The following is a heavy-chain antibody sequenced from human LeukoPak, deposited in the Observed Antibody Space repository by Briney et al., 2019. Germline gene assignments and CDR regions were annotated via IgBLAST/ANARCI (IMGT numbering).Heavy chain of an antibody. J-gene: IGHJ5*02. D-gene: IGHD3-10*01. Sequence: ASVKVSCKASGYTFTAYYMHWVRQAPGQGLEWMGWINPNSGGTNYAQTFQGRVTMTRDPSISTSYMELSRLTSDDTAVYYCARGIGSGSYGQFDPWGQGTLVTVSS. CDR3: ARGIGSGSYGQFDP. CDR1: GYTFTAYY. V-gene: IGHV1-2*02. CDR2: INPNSGGT.